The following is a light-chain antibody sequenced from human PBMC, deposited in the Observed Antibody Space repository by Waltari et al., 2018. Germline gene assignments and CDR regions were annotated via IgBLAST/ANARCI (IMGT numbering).Light chain of an antibody. Sequence: QSVLTQPPSASGTPGQRVTISCSGSSSNIGRYYVYWYQQLPGTAPTLLIYRNTQRPSGVPDLFSGSKSGTSASLAISGLRSEDEADYYCAAWDASLSGYVVFGGGTKLTVL. CDR1: SSNIGRYY. V-gene: IGLV1-47*01. CDR2: RNT. J-gene: IGLJ2*01. CDR3: AAWDASLSGYVV.